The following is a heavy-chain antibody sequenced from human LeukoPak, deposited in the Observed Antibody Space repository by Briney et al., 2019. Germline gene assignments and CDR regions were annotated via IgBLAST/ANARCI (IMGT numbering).Heavy chain of an antibody. J-gene: IGHJ4*02. CDR2: ITSSGDYI. D-gene: IGHD6-13*01. CDR3: ARDFRAAAWGF. V-gene: IGHV3-21*01. CDR1: GFTFSSYS. Sequence: GGSLRLSCAASGFTFSSYSMNWVRQAPGKGLEWVSSITSSGDYIYYADSVKGRFTISRDNAKNSLYLQMNSLRAEDTAVYYCARDFRAAAWGFWGQGTLVTVSS.